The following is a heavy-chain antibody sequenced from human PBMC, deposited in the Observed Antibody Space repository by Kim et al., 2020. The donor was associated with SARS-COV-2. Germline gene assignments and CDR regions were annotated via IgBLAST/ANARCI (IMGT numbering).Heavy chain of an antibody. CDR3: ARTDLGHFVVVAATPDWFDP. J-gene: IGHJ5*02. CDR1: GGSISSGGYY. Sequence: SETLSLTCTVSGGSISSGGYYWSWIRQHPGKGLEWIGYIYYSGSTYYNPSLKSRVTISVDTSKNQFSLKLSSVTAADTAVYYCARTDLGHFVVVAATPDWFDPWGQGTLVTVSS. CDR2: IYYSGST. D-gene: IGHD2-15*01. V-gene: IGHV4-31*03.